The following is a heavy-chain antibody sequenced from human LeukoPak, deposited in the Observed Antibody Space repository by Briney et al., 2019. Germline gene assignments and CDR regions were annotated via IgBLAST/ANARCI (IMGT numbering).Heavy chain of an antibody. CDR3: TDTVAG. CDR1: GLSVRSND. CDR2: IYSGGST. D-gene: IGHD4-23*01. V-gene: IGHV3-53*05. Sequence: GGSLRLSCAASGLSVRSNDMTWVRQPPGKELEWVSVIYSGGSTYYADSVKGRFTISRDNSKNTLYLQMNSLRVEDTAVYYCTDTVAGWGQGTLVTVSS. J-gene: IGHJ4*02.